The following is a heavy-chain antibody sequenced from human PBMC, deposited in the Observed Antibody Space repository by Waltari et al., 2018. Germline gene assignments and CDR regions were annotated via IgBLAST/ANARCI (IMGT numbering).Heavy chain of an antibody. Sequence: EVQLVESGGGLVKPGGSLRLSCAASGFTFSSYSMNWVRQAPGKGLEWVSSISSSSSYIYYADSVKGRFTISRDNSKNTLYLQMNSLRAEDTAVYYCARDGGGGDFEGYFDYWGQGTLVTVSS. D-gene: IGHD2-21*02. CDR3: ARDGGGGDFEGYFDY. V-gene: IGHV3-21*01. CDR2: ISSSSSYI. CDR1: GFTFSSYS. J-gene: IGHJ4*02.